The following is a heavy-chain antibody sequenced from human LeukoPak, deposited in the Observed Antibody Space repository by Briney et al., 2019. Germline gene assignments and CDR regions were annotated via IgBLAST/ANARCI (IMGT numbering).Heavy chain of an antibody. Sequence: SETLSLTCAVYGGSFSGYYWSWIRQPPGKGLEWIGYIYYSGSTNYNPSLKSRVTISVDTSKNQFSLKLSSVTAADTAVHYCARGRFLEWFFDAFDIWGQGTMVTVSS. CDR1: GGSFSGYY. CDR3: ARGRFLEWFFDAFDI. CDR2: IYYSGST. J-gene: IGHJ3*02. V-gene: IGHV4-59*01. D-gene: IGHD3-3*01.